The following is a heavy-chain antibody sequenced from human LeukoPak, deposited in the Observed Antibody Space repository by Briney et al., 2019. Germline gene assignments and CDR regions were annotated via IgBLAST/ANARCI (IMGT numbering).Heavy chain of an antibody. D-gene: IGHD3-16*02. V-gene: IGHV4-30-4*01. J-gene: IGHJ5*02. CDR2: IYYSGST. CDR3: ARDDYVWGSYRPESWFDP. Sequence: SETLSLTCTVSGGSISSGDYYWSWIRQPPGKGLEWIGYIYYSGSTYYNPSLKSRVTISVDTSKNQFSLKLSSVTAADTAAYYCARDDYVWGSYRPESWFDPWGQGTLVTVSS. CDR1: GGSISSGDYY.